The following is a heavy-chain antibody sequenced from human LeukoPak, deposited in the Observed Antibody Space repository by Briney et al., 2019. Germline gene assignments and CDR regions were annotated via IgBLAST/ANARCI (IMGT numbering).Heavy chain of an antibody. J-gene: IGHJ4*02. CDR2: IYTSGST. CDR1: GGSISSYY. Sequence: PSETLSLTCTVSGGSISSYYWSWIRQPAGKGLEWIGRIYTSGSTNYNPSLKSRVTMSVDTSKNQFSLKLSSVTAADTAVYYCARGSGDFWSGYSPFDYWGQGTLVTVSS. V-gene: IGHV4-4*07. D-gene: IGHD3-3*01. CDR3: ARGSGDFWSGYSPFDY.